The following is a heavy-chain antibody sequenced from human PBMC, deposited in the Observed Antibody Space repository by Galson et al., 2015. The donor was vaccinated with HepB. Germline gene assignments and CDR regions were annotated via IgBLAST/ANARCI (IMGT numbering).Heavy chain of an antibody. CDR2: FDPEDGET. CDR1: GYTLTELS. Sequence: SVKVSCKVSGYTLTELSMHWVRQAPGKGLEWMGGFDPEDGETIYAQKFQGRVTMTEDTSTDTAYMELSSLRSEDTAVYYCATGPHIAVAGRGWFDPWGQGTLVTVSS. CDR3: ATGPHIAVAGRGWFDP. D-gene: IGHD6-19*01. V-gene: IGHV1-24*01. J-gene: IGHJ5*02.